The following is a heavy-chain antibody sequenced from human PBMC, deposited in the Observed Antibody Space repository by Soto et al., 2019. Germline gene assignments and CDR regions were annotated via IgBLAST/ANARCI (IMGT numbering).Heavy chain of an antibody. CDR2: ISYDGSNK. J-gene: IGHJ4*02. V-gene: IGHV3-30-3*01. CDR1: GFTFSSYA. CDR3: ARDPSYMVRGVENNDY. D-gene: IGHD3-10*01. Sequence: QVQLVESGGGVVQPGRSLRLSCAASGFTFSSYAMHWVRQAPGKGLEWVAVISYDGSNKYYADSVKGRFTISRDNSKNKLYLQMNSQRAEDTAVYYCARDPSYMVRGVENNDYWGQGTLVTVSS.